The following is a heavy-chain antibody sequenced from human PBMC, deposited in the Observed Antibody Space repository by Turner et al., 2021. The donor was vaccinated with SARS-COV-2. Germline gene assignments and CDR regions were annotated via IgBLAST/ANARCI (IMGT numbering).Heavy chain of an antibody. Sequence: QLQLQESGPGLVKPSETLSLSCTVAGGSISSSSYYWGGIRQPPGKGLEWIGSIYYSGSTYYNPSLKSRGTISVDTSKNQFSLKLSSVTAADTAVYYCARHKGDYDSSELLGWGQGTLVTVSS. V-gene: IGHV4-39*01. J-gene: IGHJ4*02. D-gene: IGHD3-22*01. CDR2: IYYSGST. CDR3: ARHKGDYDSSELLG. CDR1: GGSISSSSYY.